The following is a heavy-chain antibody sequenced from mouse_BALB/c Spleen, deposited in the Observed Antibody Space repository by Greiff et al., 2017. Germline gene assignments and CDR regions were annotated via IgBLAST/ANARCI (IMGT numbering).Heavy chain of an antibody. V-gene: IGHV1-80*01. J-gene: IGHJ4*01. CDR2: IYPGDGDT. CDR1: GYAFSSYW. Sequence: VQRVESGAELVRPGSSVKISCKASGYAFSSYWMNWVKQRPGQGLEWIGQIYPGDGDTNYNGKFKGKATLTADKSSSTAYMQLSSLTSEDSAVYFCARSNDGYYYAMDYWGQGTSVTVSS. CDR3: ARSNDGYYYAMDY. D-gene: IGHD2-3*01.